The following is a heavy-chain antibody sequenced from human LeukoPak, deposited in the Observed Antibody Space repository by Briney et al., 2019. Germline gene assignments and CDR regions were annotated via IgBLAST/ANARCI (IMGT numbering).Heavy chain of an antibody. V-gene: IGHV3-23*01. CDR1: GFSFSSYA. CDR2: ISGSGGST. J-gene: IGHJ4*02. Sequence: GSLRLSCAASGFSFSSYAMSWVRQAPGKGLEWVSAISGSGGSTYYADSVKGRFTISRDNSKNTLYLQMNSLRAEDTAVYYCARVKGGSTLQIYYFDYWGQGTLVTVSS. D-gene: IGHD1-26*01. CDR3: ARVKGGSTLQIYYFDY.